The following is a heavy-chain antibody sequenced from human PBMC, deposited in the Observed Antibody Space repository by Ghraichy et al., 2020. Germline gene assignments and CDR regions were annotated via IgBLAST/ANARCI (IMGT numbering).Heavy chain of an antibody. V-gene: IGHV4-59*01. CDR2: IFNDGGT. CDR1: GGFITNEH. J-gene: IGHJ4*02. Sequence: SETLSLTCTVSGGFITNEHWNWVRQPPGKRLEWIAYIFNDGGTSYNPSLESRVTISLDKSKNQFSLKLNSVTAADTAVYFCARSLSGLDSGDYWGPGPLVTVYS. D-gene: IGHD3/OR15-3a*01. CDR3: ARSLSGLDSGDY.